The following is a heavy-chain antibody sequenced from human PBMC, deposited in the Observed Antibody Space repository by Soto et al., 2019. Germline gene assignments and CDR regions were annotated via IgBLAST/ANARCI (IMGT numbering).Heavy chain of an antibody. V-gene: IGHV3-30*18. Sequence: QVQLVESGGGVVQPGRSLRLSCAASGFTFSSYGMHWVRQAPGKGLEWVAVISYDGSNKYYADSVKGRFTISRDNSKNTLYLQMSSLRAEDTAVYYCAKVVAAAGSRGAFDIWGQGTMVTVSS. J-gene: IGHJ3*02. D-gene: IGHD6-13*01. CDR1: GFTFSSYG. CDR3: AKVVAAAGSRGAFDI. CDR2: ISYDGSNK.